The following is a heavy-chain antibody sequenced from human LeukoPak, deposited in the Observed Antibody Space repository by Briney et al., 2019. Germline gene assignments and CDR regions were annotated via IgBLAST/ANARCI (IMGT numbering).Heavy chain of an antibody. CDR1: GGSISSGDCY. D-gene: IGHD6-19*01. V-gene: IGHV4-61*08. CDR2: IYYSGST. J-gene: IGHJ6*03. CDR3: AAGARSGWANYYMDV. Sequence: SETLSLTCTVSGGSISSGDCYWSWIRQPPGKGLEWIGYIYYSGSTNYNPSLKSRVTISVDTSKNQFSLKLSSVTAADTAVYYCAAGARSGWANYYMDVWGKGTTVTVSS.